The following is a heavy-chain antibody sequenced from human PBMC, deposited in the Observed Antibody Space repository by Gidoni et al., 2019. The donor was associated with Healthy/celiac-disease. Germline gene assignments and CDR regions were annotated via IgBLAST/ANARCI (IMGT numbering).Heavy chain of an antibody. J-gene: IGHJ4*02. CDR3: AKARGEQQLVPHSTLAN. D-gene: IGHD6-13*01. CDR1: GFTFSSYA. V-gene: IGHV3-23*01. CDR2: IRGSGGST. Sequence: EVPLLESGGGLVQPWGSLRLSCAASGFTFSSYAMSWVRQAPGKGLEWVSAIRGSGGSTYYADSVKGRFTISRDNSKNTLYLQMNSLRAEDTAVYYCAKARGEQQLVPHSTLANWGQGTLVTVSS.